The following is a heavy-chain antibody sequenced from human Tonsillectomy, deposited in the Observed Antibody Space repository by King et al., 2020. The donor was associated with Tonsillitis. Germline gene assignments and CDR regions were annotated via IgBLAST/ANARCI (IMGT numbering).Heavy chain of an antibody. CDR2: IIPNSGDT. V-gene: IGHV1-2*02. CDR1: GYTFTGYY. Sequence: QLVQSGAEVKKPGASVKVSCKASGYTFTGYYIHWVRQAPGQGLEWMGWIIPNSGDTNYAQKFQGRVTVTRDTSISTAYMELSRLRSDDTAVYYCARVWINWTSRFFAYWGQGTLVPVSS. CDR3: ARVWINWTSRFFAY. D-gene: IGHD1-20*01. J-gene: IGHJ4*02.